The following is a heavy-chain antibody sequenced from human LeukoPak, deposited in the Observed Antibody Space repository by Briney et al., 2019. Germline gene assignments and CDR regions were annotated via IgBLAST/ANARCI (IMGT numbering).Heavy chain of an antibody. V-gene: IGHV3-21*01. CDR1: GFTFSSYS. CDR3: ARDPYVWGSYLVY. Sequence: GGSLGLSCAASGFTFSSYSMNWVRQAPGKGLEWVSSISSSSSYIYYADSVKGRFTISRDNAKNSLYLQMNSLRAEDTAVYYCARDPYVWGSYLVYWGQGTLVTVSS. J-gene: IGHJ4*02. CDR2: ISSSSSYI. D-gene: IGHD3-16*02.